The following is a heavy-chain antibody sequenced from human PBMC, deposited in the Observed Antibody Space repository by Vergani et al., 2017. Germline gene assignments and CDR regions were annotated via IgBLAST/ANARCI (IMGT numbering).Heavy chain of an antibody. CDR2: ISWDGGST. Sequence: EVQLVESGGGLVQPGGSLRLSCAASGFTFDDYAMHWVRQAPGKGLEWVSLISWDGGSTYYADSVKGRFTISRDNSKNSLYLQMNSLRAEDTALYYCAKDTGYGSGSYYPFEIDYWGQGTLVTVSS. CDR1: GFTFDDYA. CDR3: AKDTGYGSGSYYPFEIDY. D-gene: IGHD3-10*01. V-gene: IGHV3-43D*04. J-gene: IGHJ4*02.